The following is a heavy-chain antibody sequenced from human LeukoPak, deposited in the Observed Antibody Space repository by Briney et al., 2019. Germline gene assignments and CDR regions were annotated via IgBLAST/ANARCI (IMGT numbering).Heavy chain of an antibody. V-gene: IGHV5-51*01. CDR1: GYGFTSYW. Sequence: GESLKISCKGSGYGFTSYWIGWVRQMPGKGLEWMGIIYSGDSDTRYSPSVQGQVTISADKSISTAYLQWSSLKASDTAMYYCARLYYDFWSGYSNWFDPWGQGTLVTVSS. CDR2: IYSGDSDT. CDR3: ARLYYDFWSGYSNWFDP. J-gene: IGHJ5*02. D-gene: IGHD3-3*01.